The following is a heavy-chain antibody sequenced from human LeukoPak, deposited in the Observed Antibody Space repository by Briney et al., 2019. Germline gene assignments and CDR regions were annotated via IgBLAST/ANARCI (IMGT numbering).Heavy chain of an antibody. CDR3: ARDPETRYFDL. V-gene: IGHV1-18*01. CDR2: ISAYNGNT. Sequence: ASVKVSCKASGGTFSSYAISWVRQAPGQGLEWMGWISAYNGNTNYAQKLQGRVTMTTDTSTSTAYMELRSLRSDDTAVYYCARDPETRYFDLWGRGTLVTVSS. J-gene: IGHJ2*01. CDR1: GGTFSSYA. D-gene: IGHD1-14*01.